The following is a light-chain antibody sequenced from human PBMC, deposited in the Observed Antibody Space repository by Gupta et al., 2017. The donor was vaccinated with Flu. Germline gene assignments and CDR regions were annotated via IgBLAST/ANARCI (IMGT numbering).Light chain of an antibody. CDR1: QSLEYKNRINY. J-gene: IGKJ2*02. V-gene: IGKV2-30*01. CDR2: EVS. Sequence: VVMTQSPLSLPCILGQPTSISCRVSQSLEYKNRINYLNWFQQRPGQSPWRINYEVSNRDSGVTDRVSGSGSGNYFTLKISRVEDEDVGVYYCMRGTHPWTFGQGTRLEI. CDR3: MRGTHPWT.